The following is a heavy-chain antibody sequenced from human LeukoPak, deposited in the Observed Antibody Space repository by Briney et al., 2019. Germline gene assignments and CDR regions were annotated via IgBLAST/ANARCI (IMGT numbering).Heavy chain of an antibody. CDR3: ARHGPADSRSYPLDY. V-gene: IGHV4-59*08. J-gene: IGHJ4*02. D-gene: IGHD3-10*01. Sequence: SETLSLTCTVVGGSISNYFWSWIRQPPGKRLEWIAYIYNSVTTNYNPSLKSRLTISVDTSENQISLKLSSVTAADTAVYYCARHGPADSRSYPLDYWGQGTLVTVSS. CDR1: GGSISNYF. CDR2: IYNSVTT.